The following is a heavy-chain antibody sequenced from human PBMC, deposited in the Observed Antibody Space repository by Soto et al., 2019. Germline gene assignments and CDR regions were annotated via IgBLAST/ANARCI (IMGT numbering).Heavy chain of an antibody. CDR2: IYYSGST. Sequence: SETLSLTCTVSGGSISSDYWSWIRQPPGKGLEWIGYIYYSGSTNYNPSLKSRVTISVDTSKNQFSLKLSSVTAADTAVYYCARHDWAKPFDYWGQGTLVTVSS. CDR1: GGSISSDY. CDR3: ARHDWAKPFDY. D-gene: IGHD3-9*01. J-gene: IGHJ4*02. V-gene: IGHV4-59*08.